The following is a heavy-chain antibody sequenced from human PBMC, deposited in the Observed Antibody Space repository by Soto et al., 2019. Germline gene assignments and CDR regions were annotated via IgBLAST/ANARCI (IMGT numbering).Heavy chain of an antibody. D-gene: IGHD3-10*01. CDR3: ARDLRGYYGSGSYYAD. CDR2: IGTAGDT. J-gene: IGHJ4*02. V-gene: IGHV3-13*01. Sequence: EVQLVESGGGLVQPGGSLRLSCAASGFTFSSYDMHWVRKATGKGLEWVSAIGTAGDTYYPGSVKGRLTISRENAKNSLYLQMNSLRAEDTAVYYCARDLRGYYGSGSYYADWGQGTLVTVSS. CDR1: GFTFSSYD.